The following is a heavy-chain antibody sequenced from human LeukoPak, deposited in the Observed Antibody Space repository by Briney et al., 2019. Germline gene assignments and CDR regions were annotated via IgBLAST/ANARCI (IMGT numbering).Heavy chain of an antibody. CDR3: ARDESTGWQWLVRSFDP. CDR1: GYTFTGYY. Sequence: VASVKVSCKASGYTFTGYYMHWVRQAPGQGLEWMGWINPNSGGTNYAQKFQGRVTMTRDTSISTAYMELSRLRSDDTAVYYCARDESTGWQWLVRSFDPWGQGTLVTVSS. D-gene: IGHD6-19*01. J-gene: IGHJ5*02. CDR2: INPNSGGT. V-gene: IGHV1-2*02.